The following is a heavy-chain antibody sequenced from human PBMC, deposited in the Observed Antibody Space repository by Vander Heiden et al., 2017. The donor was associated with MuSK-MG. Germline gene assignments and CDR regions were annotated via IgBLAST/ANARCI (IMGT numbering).Heavy chain of an antibody. Sequence: EVQLLESGGGLVQPGGSLRLSCAASGFTFSSYAMSWVRQAPGKGLEWVSAISGSGGSTYYADSVKGRFTISRDNSKNTLYLQMNSLRAKDTAVYYCAKDSHYYDSSGIISELAPYYFDYWGQGTLVTVSS. J-gene: IGHJ4*02. CDR2: ISGSGGST. CDR3: AKDSHYYDSSGIISELAPYYFDY. V-gene: IGHV3-23*01. CDR1: GFTFSSYA. D-gene: IGHD3-22*01.